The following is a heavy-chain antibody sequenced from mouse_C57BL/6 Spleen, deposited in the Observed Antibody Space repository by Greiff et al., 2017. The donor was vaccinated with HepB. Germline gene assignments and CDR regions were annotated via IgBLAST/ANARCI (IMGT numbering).Heavy chain of an antibody. D-gene: IGHD2-2*01. CDR1: GFSLTSYG. Sequence: VKLQQSGPGLVQPSQRLSITCTVSGFSLTSYGVHWVRQSPGKGLEWLGVIWRGGSTDYNAAFMSSLSITKDNSKSQVFFKMNSLQADDTAIYYCDKNRVTTGRYYAMDYWGQGTSVTVSS. CDR3: DKNRVTTGRYYAMDY. V-gene: IGHV2-5*01. CDR2: IWRGGST. J-gene: IGHJ4*01.